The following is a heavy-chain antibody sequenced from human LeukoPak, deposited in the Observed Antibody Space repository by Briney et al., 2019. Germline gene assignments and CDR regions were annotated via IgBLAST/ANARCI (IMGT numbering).Heavy chain of an antibody. CDR3: AGGLGVFWSF. Sequence: ASVKVSCKVSGYTFTDYYMHWVQQAPGKGLEWMGLVDPEDGETIYAEKFQGRVTITADTSTDTAYMELSSLRSEDTAVYYCAGGLGVFWSFCGQGTMVTVSS. J-gene: IGHJ3*01. V-gene: IGHV1-69-2*01. D-gene: IGHD2-15*01. CDR2: VDPEDGET. CDR1: GYTFTDYY.